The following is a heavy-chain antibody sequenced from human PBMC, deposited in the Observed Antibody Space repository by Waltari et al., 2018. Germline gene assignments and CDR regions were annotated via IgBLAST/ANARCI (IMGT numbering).Heavy chain of an antibody. D-gene: IGHD3-22*01. V-gene: IGHV4-34*01. CDR1: GGSFSGYY. CDR3: ARIPYYYDSSGSGGYYYGMDV. Sequence: QVQLQQWGAGLLKPSETLSLTCAVYGGSFSGYYWSWIRQPPGKGLEWIGEINHSGSTNYNPSLKSRVTISVDTSKNQFSLKLSSVTAADTAVYYCARIPYYYDSSGSGGYYYGMDVWGQGTTVTVSS. J-gene: IGHJ6*02. CDR2: INHSGST.